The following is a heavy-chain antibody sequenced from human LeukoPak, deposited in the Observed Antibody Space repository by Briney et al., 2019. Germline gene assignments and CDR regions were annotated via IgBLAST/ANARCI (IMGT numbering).Heavy chain of an antibody. Sequence: GGSLRLSCAASGFTYSSHAMTWVRQAAGKGLEWVSGISGSGDNTHYAVSVKGRFTISRDNSKNTLYLHVSGLRAEDTAVYYCAKVGDDFWSGYYSFFDSWGQGTLVTVSS. CDR3: AKVGDDFWSGYYSFFDS. CDR1: GFTYSSHA. D-gene: IGHD3-3*01. V-gene: IGHV3-23*01. J-gene: IGHJ4*02. CDR2: ISGSGDNT.